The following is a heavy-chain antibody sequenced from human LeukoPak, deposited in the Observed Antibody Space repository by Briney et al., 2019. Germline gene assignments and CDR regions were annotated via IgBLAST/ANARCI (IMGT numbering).Heavy chain of an antibody. CDR3: ARDKCSGGSCYSDY. Sequence: GGSLKLSCAASGFTFSTYTINWVRLAPGKRLEWVSSISSSSTYIYYADSVKGRFTISRDNAKNSLYLQMNSLRAEDTALYYCARDKCSGGSCYSDYWGQGTLVTVSS. V-gene: IGHV3-21*01. D-gene: IGHD2-15*01. J-gene: IGHJ4*02. CDR2: ISSSSTYI. CDR1: GFTFSTYT.